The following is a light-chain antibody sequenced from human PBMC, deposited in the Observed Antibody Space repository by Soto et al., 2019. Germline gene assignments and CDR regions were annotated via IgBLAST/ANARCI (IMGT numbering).Light chain of an antibody. V-gene: IGKV3-11*01. Sequence: EIVLTQSPATLSLSPGERATLSCRASQSVSSYLAWYQQKPGQAPRLLIYDASNRATGIPARFSGSGSGTDFNLTISSLEPEDFAVYYCQQRSNWPRTFCQGTKLEIK. J-gene: IGKJ2*01. CDR2: DAS. CDR1: QSVSSY. CDR3: QQRSNWPRT.